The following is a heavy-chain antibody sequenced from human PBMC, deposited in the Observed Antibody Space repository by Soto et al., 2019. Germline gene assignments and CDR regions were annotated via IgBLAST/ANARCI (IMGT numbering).Heavy chain of an antibody. CDR2: ISGYNGNT. CDR1: GYTFTNYG. V-gene: IGHV1-18*01. Sequence: QVQVVQSGDEVKKPGASVKVSCKASGYTFTNYGFSWVRQAPGQGLEWMGWISGYNGNTKYAEKLQGRVTMTTDTPTSTAHMELRSLRSDDTAVYYCAREGQAPYYYYGKDVWGQGTAVTDSS. CDR3: AREGQAPYYYYGKDV. J-gene: IGHJ6*02.